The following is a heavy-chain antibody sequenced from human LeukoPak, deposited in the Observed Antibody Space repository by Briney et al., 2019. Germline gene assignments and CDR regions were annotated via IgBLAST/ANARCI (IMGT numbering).Heavy chain of an antibody. CDR3: AGGMRLRRNFDY. D-gene: IGHD6-25*01. CDR1: GFTFSDYY. J-gene: IGHJ4*02. V-gene: IGHV3-11*05. Sequence: RGSLRLSCAASGFTFSDYYMSWVRQAPGKGLEWVSYISHSTTYTSYADSVRGGFSISRENAKNSRYRQIYSLAVEDPAVYYCAGGMRLRRNFDYWGQGTLVTVSS. CDR2: ISHSTTYT.